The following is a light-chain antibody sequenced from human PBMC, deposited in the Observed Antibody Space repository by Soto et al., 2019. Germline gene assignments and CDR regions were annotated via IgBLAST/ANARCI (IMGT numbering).Light chain of an antibody. Sequence: DIQMTQSPSSLSASVGDRVTITCRASQSISNYLNWYQQKPGKAPKLLIYAASSFQSGVPSRFSGSGSGTDFTLTISSLQPEDFATYYCQQVNDYPITFGQGTRLEIK. V-gene: IGKV1-39*01. J-gene: IGKJ5*01. CDR2: AAS. CDR3: QQVNDYPIT. CDR1: QSISNY.